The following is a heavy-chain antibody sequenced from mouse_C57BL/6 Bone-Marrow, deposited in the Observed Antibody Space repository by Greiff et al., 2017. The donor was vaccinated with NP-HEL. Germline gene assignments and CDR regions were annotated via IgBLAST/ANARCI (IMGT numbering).Heavy chain of an antibody. J-gene: IGHJ4*01. CDR2: ISYDGSN. CDR3: LSMDY. V-gene: IGHV3-6*01. Sequence: EVKLEESGPGLVKPSQSLSLTCSVTGYSITSGYYWNWIRQFPGNKLEWMGYISYDGSNKYNPSLKNRISITRDTSKNQFFLKLNSVTTEDTATYYCLSMDYWGQGTSVTVSS. CDR1: GYSITSGYY.